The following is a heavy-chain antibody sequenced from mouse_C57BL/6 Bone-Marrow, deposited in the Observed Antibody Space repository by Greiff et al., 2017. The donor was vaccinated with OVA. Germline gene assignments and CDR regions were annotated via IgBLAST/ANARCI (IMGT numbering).Heavy chain of an antibody. D-gene: IGHD2-12*01. V-gene: IGHV1-7*01. J-gene: IGHJ2*01. CDR2: INPCLGYT. CDR1: GYTFTSYW. Sequence: PLQQSGAELAKPGASVKLSCKASGYTFTSYWMHWVKQRPGQGLEWIGYINPCLGYTKYNQKFKDKATLTADKSPSTAYMPLSSLTYEDSAVYYCARGDFDSWCWGKGTTLTVAS. CDR3: ARGDFDSWC.